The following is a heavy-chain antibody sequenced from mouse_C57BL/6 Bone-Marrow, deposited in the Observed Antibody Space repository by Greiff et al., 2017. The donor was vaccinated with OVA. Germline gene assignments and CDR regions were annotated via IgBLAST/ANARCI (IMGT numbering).Heavy chain of an antibody. CDR3: IYYEYDDWYFDV. D-gene: IGHD2-4*01. CDR2: IYPGDGDT. Sequence: VQLQESGAELVKPGASVKISCKASGYAFSSYWMNWVKQRPGKGLEWIGQIYPGDGDTNYNGKFKGKATLTADKSSSTAYMQLSSLTSEDSAVYFGIYYEYDDWYFDVWGTGTTVTVSS. V-gene: IGHV1-80*01. CDR1: GYAFSSYW. J-gene: IGHJ1*03.